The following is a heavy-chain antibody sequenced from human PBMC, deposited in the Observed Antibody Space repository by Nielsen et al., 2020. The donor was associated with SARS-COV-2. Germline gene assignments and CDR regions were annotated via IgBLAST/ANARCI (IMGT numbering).Heavy chain of an antibody. D-gene: IGHD1-26*01. CDR2: ISWNSGSI. V-gene: IGHV3-9*01. J-gene: IGHJ4*02. Sequence: SLKISCAASGFTFDDYAMHWARQAPGKGLEWVSGISWNSGSIGYADSVKGRFTISRDNSKNTLYLQMNSLRAEDTAVYYCAREGIVGATTGFDYWGQGTLVTVSS. CDR1: GFTFDDYA. CDR3: AREGIVGATTGFDY.